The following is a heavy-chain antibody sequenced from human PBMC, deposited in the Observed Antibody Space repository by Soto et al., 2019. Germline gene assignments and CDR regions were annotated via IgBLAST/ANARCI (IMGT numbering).Heavy chain of an antibody. CDR1: GYTFTSYY. CDR2: IKSSDGTT. D-gene: IGHD3-22*01. CDR3: ARDPNDGSGYEYTS. J-gene: IGHJ1*01. Sequence: QVQLEQSGAEVKKPGASVKISCRAYGYTFTSYYIHWVRQAPGQGLEWMGIIKSSDGTTNYAQKFQGRVTMNRETSTSTVYRELSSLTSEDTAVYYCARDPNDGSGYEYTSWGQGTLVTVSS. V-gene: IGHV1-46*01.